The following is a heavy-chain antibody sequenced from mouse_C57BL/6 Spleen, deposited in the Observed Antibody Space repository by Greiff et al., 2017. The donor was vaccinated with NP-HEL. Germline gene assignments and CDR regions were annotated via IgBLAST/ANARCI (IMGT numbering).Heavy chain of an antibody. V-gene: IGHV1-55*01. CDR1: GYTFTSYW. CDR3: ARIYYGSPSDY. J-gene: IGHJ2*01. Sequence: VQLQQSGAELVKPGASVKMSCKASGYTFTSYWITWVKQRPGQGLEWIGDIYPGSGSTNYNEKFKSKATLTVDTSSSTAYMQLSSLTSEDSAVYYCARIYYGSPSDYWGQGTTLTVSS. D-gene: IGHD1-1*01. CDR2: IYPGSGST.